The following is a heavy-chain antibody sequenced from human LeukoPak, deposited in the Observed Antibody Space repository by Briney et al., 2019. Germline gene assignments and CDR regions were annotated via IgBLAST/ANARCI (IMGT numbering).Heavy chain of an antibody. CDR3: ARVGSSWPDY. CDR1: GGSISGYY. Sequence: SETLSLTCTVSGGSISGYYWSWIRQPPGKGLEWIGCISYSGSTNYNPSLKSRVTISVDTPKNQSSLKLNSMTAADTAVYYCARVGSSWPDYWGQGTLVTVSS. CDR2: ISYSGST. V-gene: IGHV4-59*01. D-gene: IGHD6-13*01. J-gene: IGHJ4*02.